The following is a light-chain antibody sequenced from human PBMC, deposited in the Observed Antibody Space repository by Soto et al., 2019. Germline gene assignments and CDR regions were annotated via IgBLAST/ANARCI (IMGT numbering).Light chain of an antibody. V-gene: IGKV3-15*01. CDR2: GAS. J-gene: IGKJ1*01. CDR1: QSVSSN. CDR3: QQYNNWLPET. Sequence: EIVMTQSPATLSVSPGERATLSCRASQSVSSNLAWYQQKRGQAHRLLIYGASTRATGIPARFSGSGSGTEFTLTISRLQSEDFAVYYCQQYNNWLPETFGQGTKVEIK.